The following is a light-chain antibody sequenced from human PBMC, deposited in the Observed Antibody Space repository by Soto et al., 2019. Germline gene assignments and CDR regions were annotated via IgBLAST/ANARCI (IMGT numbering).Light chain of an antibody. CDR2: SND. J-gene: IGLJ2*01. Sequence: QSVLTQPTAASGTPGQRVTISCSGSSSNIGTNTVNWYQQLPGTAPKLLIYSNDLRRSGVPDRFSGSKSGTSASLAISGLQSEDEADYYCEAWDDSLYGAVFGGGTKLTVL. CDR1: SSNIGTNT. V-gene: IGLV1-44*01. CDR3: EAWDDSLYGAV.